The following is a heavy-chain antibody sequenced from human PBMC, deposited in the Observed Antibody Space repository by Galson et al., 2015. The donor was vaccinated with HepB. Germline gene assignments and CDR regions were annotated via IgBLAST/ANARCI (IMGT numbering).Heavy chain of an antibody. Sequence: SVKVSCKASGYTFTSYDINWVRQATGQGLEWMGWMNPNSGNTGYAQKFQGRVTMTRNTSISTAYIELSSLRSEDTAVYYCARGRLTYYGGNLSPRGMDVWGQGTTVTVSS. CDR2: MNPNSGNT. CDR1: GYTFTSYD. V-gene: IGHV1-8*01. CDR3: ARGRLTYYGGNLSPRGMDV. D-gene: IGHD4-23*01. J-gene: IGHJ6*02.